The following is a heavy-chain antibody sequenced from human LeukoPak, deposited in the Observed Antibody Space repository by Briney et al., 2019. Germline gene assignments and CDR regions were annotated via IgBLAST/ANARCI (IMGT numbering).Heavy chain of an antibody. CDR2: ISSSGSTI. CDR1: GFTFDDYA. V-gene: IGHV3-48*03. Sequence: QPGRSLRLSCAASGFTFDDYAMNWVRQAPGKGLEWVSYISSSGSTIYYADSVKGRFTISRDNAKNSLYLQMNSLRAEDTAVYYCARDYYDSSGYYYVGGSWFDPWGQGTLVTVSS. J-gene: IGHJ5*02. D-gene: IGHD3-22*01. CDR3: ARDYYDSSGYYYVGGSWFDP.